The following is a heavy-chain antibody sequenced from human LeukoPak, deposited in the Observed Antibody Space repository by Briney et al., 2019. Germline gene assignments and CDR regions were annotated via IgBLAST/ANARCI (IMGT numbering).Heavy chain of an antibody. CDR2: IYPGDSET. V-gene: IGHV5-51*01. CDR1: GYSFTSYW. CDR3: ARRRDLYSGSYYPFDY. J-gene: IGHJ4*02. D-gene: IGHD1-26*01. Sequence: GESLKISCKGSGYSFTSYWIGWVRQMPGKGLEWMGIIYPGDSETRYSPSFQGQVTISADKSISTAYLQWSSLKASDTAMYYCARRRDLYSGSYYPFDYWGQGTLVTVSS.